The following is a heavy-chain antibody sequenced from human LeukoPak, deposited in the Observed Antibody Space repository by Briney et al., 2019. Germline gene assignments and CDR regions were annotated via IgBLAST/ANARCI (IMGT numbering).Heavy chain of an antibody. Sequence: PGGSLRLSCAASEFIVSINYMTWVRQAPGKGLEWVSLIYSRGDTKYADSVKGRFTISRDNSKNTLYLQMSSLRTEDTAVYYCARDGLAVADYWGQGTLVTVSS. J-gene: IGHJ4*02. D-gene: IGHD6-19*01. CDR2: IYSRGDT. V-gene: IGHV3-66*01. CDR3: ARDGLAVADY. CDR1: EFIVSINY.